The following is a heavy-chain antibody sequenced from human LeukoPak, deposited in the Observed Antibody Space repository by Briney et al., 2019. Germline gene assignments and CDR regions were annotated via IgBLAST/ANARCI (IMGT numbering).Heavy chain of an antibody. J-gene: IGHJ6*02. CDR3: ARAREYCSGRTCYHYYGMDV. CDR1: GFTSSDYS. D-gene: IGHD2-15*01. CDR2: ISGSSSYI. Sequence: GGSLRLSCAASGFTSSDYSMKWVRQARGKGLEWVSFISGSSSYINYADSVKGRFTSSRDNAKNSLYLQMNSLRAEDTAVYYCARAREYCSGRTCYHYYGMDVWGQGTTVTVSS. V-gene: IGHV3-21*01.